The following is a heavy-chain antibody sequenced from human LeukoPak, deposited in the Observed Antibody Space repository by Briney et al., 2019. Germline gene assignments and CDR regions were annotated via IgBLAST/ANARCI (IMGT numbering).Heavy chain of an antibody. CDR1: GFTFSSYA. D-gene: IGHD2-2*01. J-gene: IGHJ4*02. CDR3: AKGPLRGTAAAIDY. V-gene: IGHV3-30*04. Sequence: GGSLRLSCAASGFTFSSYAMHWVHQAPGKGLEWVAVISYDGRNKHYPDSVKGRFTISRDISTDTLWLQMDSLRTEDTAVYYCAKGPLRGTAAAIDYWGQGTLVTVSS. CDR2: ISYDGRNK.